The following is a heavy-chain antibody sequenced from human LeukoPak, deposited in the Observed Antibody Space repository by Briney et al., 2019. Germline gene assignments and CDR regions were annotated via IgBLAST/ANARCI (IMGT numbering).Heavy chain of an antibody. J-gene: IGHJ4*02. V-gene: IGHV1-69*05. D-gene: IGHD6-19*01. CDR1: GGTFSSYA. Sequence: SVKVSCKASGGTFSSYAISWVRQAPGQGLEWMGRIMPIFGTANYAQKFQGRVTITTDESTSTAYVELSSLRSEDTAVYYCARDLVDSSGWYLVYWGQGTLVTVSS. CDR2: IMPIFGTA. CDR3: ARDLVDSSGWYLVY.